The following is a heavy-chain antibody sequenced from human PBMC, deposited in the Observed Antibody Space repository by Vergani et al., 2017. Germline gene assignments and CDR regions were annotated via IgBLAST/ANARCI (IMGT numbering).Heavy chain of an antibody. CDR2: IIPIFGTA. J-gene: IGHJ2*01. D-gene: IGHD2-2*03. Sequence: QVQLVQSGAEVKKPGSSVKVSCKASGGTFSSYAISWVRQAPGQGLEWMGGIIPIFGTANYAQKFQGRVTITADKSTSTAYMELSSLRSEDTAVYYCARGGYCSSTSCYSVWYFDLWGRGTLVTVSS. CDR3: ARGGYCSSTSCYSVWYFDL. CDR1: GGTFSSYA. V-gene: IGHV1-69*06.